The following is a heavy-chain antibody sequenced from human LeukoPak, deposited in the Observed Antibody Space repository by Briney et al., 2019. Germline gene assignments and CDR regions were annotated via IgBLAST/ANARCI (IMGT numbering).Heavy chain of an antibody. CDR2: INPDASTK. CDR1: GFSSSNYW. CDR3: ARDRAFSTFDY. J-gene: IGHJ4*02. Sequence: GGSLRLSCAASGFSSSNYWMTWVRQAPGKGLEWLGNINPDASTKNYAASVRGRFTFSRDNAKNSLYLHMSSLRAEDTAIYYCARDRAFSTFDYWGRGTLVTVSS. D-gene: IGHD2-2*01. V-gene: IGHV3-7*01.